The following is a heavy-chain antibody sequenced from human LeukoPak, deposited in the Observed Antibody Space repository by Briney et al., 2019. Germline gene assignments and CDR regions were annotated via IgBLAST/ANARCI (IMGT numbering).Heavy chain of an antibody. Sequence: GKSLRLSCAASGFSFNNYAMYWVRQAPGKGLEWVSSISSSSSCIYYADSVKGRFTISRDNAKNSLYLQMNSLTAEDTAVYYCASRKSYYDQFDYWGQGTLVTVSS. V-gene: IGHV3-21*01. CDR2: ISSSSSCI. D-gene: IGHD3-22*01. CDR3: ASRKSYYDQFDY. CDR1: GFSFNNYA. J-gene: IGHJ4*02.